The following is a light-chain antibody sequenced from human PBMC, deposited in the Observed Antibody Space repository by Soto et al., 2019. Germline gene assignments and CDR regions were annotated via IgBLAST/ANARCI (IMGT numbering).Light chain of an antibody. CDR1: QSVLYNSNNKNH. V-gene: IGKV4-1*01. CDR3: QQYYSNPWT. CDR2: WAS. J-gene: IGKJ1*01. Sequence: DIVMTQSPDSLAVSLGERATINCKSSQSVLYNSNNKNHLGWYQQKPGQPPKLLIYWASTREFGVPDRFSGSGSGTDFTLTISSLQAEDVAVYYCQQYYSNPWTFGQGTKVDIK.